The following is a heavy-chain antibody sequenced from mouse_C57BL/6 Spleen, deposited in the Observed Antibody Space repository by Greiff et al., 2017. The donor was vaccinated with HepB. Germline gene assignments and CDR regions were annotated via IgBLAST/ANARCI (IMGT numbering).Heavy chain of an antibody. Sequence: EVKLMESGEGLVKPGGSLKLSCAASGFTFSSYAMSWVRQTPEKRLEWVAYISSGGDYIYYADTVKGRFTISRDNARNTLYLQMSSLKSEDTAMYYCTRDSRQLRLRADYWGQGTSVTVSS. J-gene: IGHJ4*01. D-gene: IGHD3-2*02. CDR3: TRDSRQLRLRADY. CDR1: GFTFSSYA. V-gene: IGHV5-9-1*02. CDR2: ISSGGDYI.